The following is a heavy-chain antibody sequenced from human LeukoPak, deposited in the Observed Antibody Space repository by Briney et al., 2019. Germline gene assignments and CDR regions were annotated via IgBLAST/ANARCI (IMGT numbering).Heavy chain of an antibody. Sequence: PGGSLRLSCAASGFSVSNYYMSWVRQPPGKGLEWVSVMYTGGGRYYGDSVKGRFTISRDNSKNMVFLQMNSLRVEDTALYYCTRGQSYCGADCYSDWGQGTLVTVSS. CDR3: TRGQSYCGADCYSD. J-gene: IGHJ4*02. V-gene: IGHV3-66*01. CDR1: GFSVSNYY. CDR2: MYTGGGR. D-gene: IGHD2-21*02.